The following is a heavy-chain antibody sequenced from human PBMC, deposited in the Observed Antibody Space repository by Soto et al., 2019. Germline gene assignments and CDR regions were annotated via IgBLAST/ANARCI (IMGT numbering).Heavy chain of an antibody. V-gene: IGHV5-51*01. J-gene: IGHJ4*02. CDR2: TFSGDSDT. CDR3: SRGGFIGTPHDY. CDR1: GYNFGGYW. Sequence: GESLKISCKGSGYNFGGYWIGWVRQMPGKGLEWMGFTFSGDSDTRYSPSFKGPATISADKSISTVYLQWRSRKASDTAIYFCSRGGFIGTPHDYWVQGTRVTVPS. D-gene: IGHD1-7*01.